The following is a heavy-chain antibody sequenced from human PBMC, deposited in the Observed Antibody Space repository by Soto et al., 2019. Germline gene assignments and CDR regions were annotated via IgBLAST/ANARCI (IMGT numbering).Heavy chain of an antibody. J-gene: IGHJ4*02. CDR3: ARGGSYYDSSGPAPAGY. CDR1: GFTFSSYA. Sequence: ESGGGVVQPGRSLRLSCAASGFTFSSYAMHWVRQAPGKGLEWVAVISYDGSNKYYADSVKGRFTISRDNSKNTLYLQMNSLRAEDTAVYYCARGGSYYDSSGPAPAGYWGQGTLVTVSS. CDR2: ISYDGSNK. V-gene: IGHV3-30-3*01. D-gene: IGHD3-22*01.